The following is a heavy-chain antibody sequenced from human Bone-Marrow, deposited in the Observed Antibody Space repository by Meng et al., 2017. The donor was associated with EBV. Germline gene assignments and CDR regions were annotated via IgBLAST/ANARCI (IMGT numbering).Heavy chain of an antibody. CDR2: IYHSGST. CDR3: ARGNTFPEYYFGY. Sequence: LQLQQSGSGLVKPSQTLSLTCAVSGGSISSGDYSWSWIRQPPGKGLEWIGNIYHSGSTFYNSSLNSRVTISVDRSKNQFSLKLTSVAAADTAVYYCARGNTFPEYYFGYWGQGTLVTVPS. V-gene: IGHV4-30-2*01. J-gene: IGHJ4*02. D-gene: IGHD2/OR15-2a*01. CDR1: GGSISSGDYS.